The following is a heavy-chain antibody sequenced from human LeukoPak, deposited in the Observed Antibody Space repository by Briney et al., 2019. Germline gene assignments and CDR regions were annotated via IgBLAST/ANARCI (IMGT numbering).Heavy chain of an antibody. CDR2: ISGSGGST. V-gene: IGHV3-23*01. CDR3: AKDPVGATPEYYFDY. CDR1: GFTFSSYA. D-gene: IGHD1-26*01. Sequence: GGSLRLSCAASGFTFSSYAMSWVRQAPGKGLEWVSAISGSGGSTYYADSVKGRFTISRDNSKNTLYLQMNSLRAEDSAVYYCAKDPVGATPEYYFDYWGQGTLVTVSS. J-gene: IGHJ4*02.